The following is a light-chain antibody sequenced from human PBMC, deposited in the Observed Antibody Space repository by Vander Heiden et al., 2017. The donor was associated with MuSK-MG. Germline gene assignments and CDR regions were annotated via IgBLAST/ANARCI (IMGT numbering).Light chain of an antibody. V-gene: IGKV3-20*01. CDR1: QTVTSDY. CDR2: GAS. CDR3: QQYGTRPFS. Sequence: SQTVTSDYLAWYQQKPGQPPRLLIFGASSRATGIPDRFTGSGSGTDFTLTISRLEPEDFVVYYCQQYGTRPFSFGGGTKVEFK. J-gene: IGKJ4*01.